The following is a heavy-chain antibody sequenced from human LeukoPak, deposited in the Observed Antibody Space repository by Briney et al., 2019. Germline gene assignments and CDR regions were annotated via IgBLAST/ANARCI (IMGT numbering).Heavy chain of an antibody. CDR1: GYTFTGYY. Sequence: GASVKVSCKASGYTFTGYYMHWVRQAPGQGLEWMGIINPSGGSTSYAQKFQGRVTMTRDTSTSTVYMELSSLRSEDTAVYYCAREYGGVRDNDGSGSYYDYHYYYGMDVWGQGTTVTVSS. J-gene: IGHJ6*02. CDR3: AREYGGVRDNDGSGSYYDYHYYYGMDV. D-gene: IGHD3-10*01. CDR2: INPSGGST. V-gene: IGHV1-46*01.